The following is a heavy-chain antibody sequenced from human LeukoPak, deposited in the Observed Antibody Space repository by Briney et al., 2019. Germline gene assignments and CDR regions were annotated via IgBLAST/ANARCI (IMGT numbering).Heavy chain of an antibody. CDR1: GFTFDDYA. CDR3: AKEGSRENWYFDL. V-gene: IGHV3-9*01. Sequence: GRSLRLSCAASGFTFDDYAMHWVRQAPGKGLEWVSGISWNSGGIGYADSVKGRFTISRDNAKNSLYLQMNSLRAEDTALYYCAKEGSRENWYFDLWGRGTLVTVSS. J-gene: IGHJ2*01. CDR2: ISWNSGGI. D-gene: IGHD1-26*01.